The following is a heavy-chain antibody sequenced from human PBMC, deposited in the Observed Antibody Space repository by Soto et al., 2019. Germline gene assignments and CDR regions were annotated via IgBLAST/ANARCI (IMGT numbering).Heavy chain of an antibody. CDR2: ISGSGGST. CDR3: AKLPSYSGSYWRSPDAFDI. CDR1: GFTFSSYA. D-gene: IGHD1-26*01. Sequence: PGGSLRLSCAASGFTFSSYAMSWVRQAPGKGLEWVSAISGSGGSTYYADSVKGRFTISRDNSKNTLYLQMNSLRAEDTAVYYCAKLPSYSGSYWRSPDAFDIWGQGTMVTVSS. J-gene: IGHJ3*02. V-gene: IGHV3-23*01.